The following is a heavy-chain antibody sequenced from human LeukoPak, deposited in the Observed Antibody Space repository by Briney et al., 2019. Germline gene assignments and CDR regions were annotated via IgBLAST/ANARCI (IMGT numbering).Heavy chain of an antibody. V-gene: IGHV3-21*01. J-gene: IGHJ5*02. CDR2: ISSSSSYI. Sequence: GGSLRLSCAASGFTFSSYAMSWVRQAPGKGLEWVSSISSSSSYIYYADSVKGRFTISRDNAKNSLYLQMNSLRAEDTAVYYCARDPYDSSGYHNWFDPWGQGTLVTVSS. CDR1: GFTFSSYA. CDR3: ARDPYDSSGYHNWFDP. D-gene: IGHD3-22*01.